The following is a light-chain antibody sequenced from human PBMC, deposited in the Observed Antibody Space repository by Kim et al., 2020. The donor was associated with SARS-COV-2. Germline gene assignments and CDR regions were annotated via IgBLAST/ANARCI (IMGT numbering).Light chain of an antibody. Sequence: ATLNYKSSQTVLYSSNNKNFLAWYQQIPGQAPKLLLYWVSIRESGVSNRFSGSGSETDFTLTISSLQAEDVTVYYCQQEFSTPPSFGQGTKLEI. J-gene: IGKJ2*03. CDR2: WVS. V-gene: IGKV4-1*01. CDR3: QQEFSTPPS. CDR1: QTVLYSSNNKNF.